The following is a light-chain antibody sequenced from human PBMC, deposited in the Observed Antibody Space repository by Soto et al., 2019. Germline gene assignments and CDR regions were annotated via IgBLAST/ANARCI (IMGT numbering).Light chain of an antibody. Sequence: DIQMTQSPSTLSASVGDRVTITCRASQSISSWLAWYQQKPVKAPKLLIYAASTLQSGVPSRFSGSGSGTDFTLTISCLQSEDFATYYCQQYYSYPPWTFGQGTKVDI. CDR1: QSISSW. V-gene: IGKV1-5*01. J-gene: IGKJ1*01. CDR3: QQYYSYPPWT. CDR2: AAS.